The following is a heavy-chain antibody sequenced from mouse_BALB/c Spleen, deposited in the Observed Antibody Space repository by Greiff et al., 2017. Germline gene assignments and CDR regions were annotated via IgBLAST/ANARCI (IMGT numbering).Heavy chain of an antibody. V-gene: IGHV4-1*02. Sequence: EVKLVESGGGLVQPGGSLKLSCAASGFDFSRYWMSWVRQAPGKGLEWIGEINPDSSTINYTPSLKDKFIISRDNAKNTLYLQMSKVRSEDTALYYCARPMVSHWYFDVWGAGTTVTVSS. J-gene: IGHJ1*01. D-gene: IGHD2-2*01. CDR2: INPDSSTI. CDR1: GFDFSRYW. CDR3: ARPMVSHWYFDV.